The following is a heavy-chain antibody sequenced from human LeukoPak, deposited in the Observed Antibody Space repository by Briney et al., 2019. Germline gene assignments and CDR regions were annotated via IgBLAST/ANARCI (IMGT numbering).Heavy chain of an antibody. Sequence: ASVKVSCKASGYTFTSYGISWVGQAPGQGLEWMGWISAYNGNTNYAQKFQGRVTITADKSTSTAYMELSSLRSEDTAVYYCAREEIVGATGEDLNYWGQGTLVTVSS. V-gene: IGHV1-18*01. CDR3: AREEIVGATGEDLNY. CDR1: GYTFTSYG. J-gene: IGHJ4*02. D-gene: IGHD1-26*01. CDR2: ISAYNGNT.